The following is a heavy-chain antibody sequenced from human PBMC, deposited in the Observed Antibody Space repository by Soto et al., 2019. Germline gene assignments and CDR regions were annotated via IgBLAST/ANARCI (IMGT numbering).Heavy chain of an antibody. V-gene: IGHV5-10-1*01. CDR2: IDPSDSYT. CDR3: ARPFYGGNSSYYYYGMDV. Sequence: PGESLKISCKGSGYSFTGYWISWVRQMPGKGLEWMGRIDPSDSYTNYSPSFQGHVTISADKSISTAYLQWSSLKASDTAMYYCARPFYGGNSSYYYYGMDVWGQGTTVTVSS. J-gene: IGHJ6*02. D-gene: IGHD2-21*02. CDR1: GYSFTGYW.